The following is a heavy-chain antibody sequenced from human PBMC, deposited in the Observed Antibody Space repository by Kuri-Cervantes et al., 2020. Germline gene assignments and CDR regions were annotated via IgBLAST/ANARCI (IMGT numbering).Heavy chain of an antibody. CDR2: MNPNSGNT. CDR1: GYTFTSYD. D-gene: IGHD3-10*01. CDR3: ARVFYCYGSGSPDLDY. J-gene: IGHJ4*02. Sequence: ASVKVSCKASGYTFTSYDINWVRQATGQGLEWMGWMNPNSGNTGYAQKFQGRVTMTRNTSISTAYMELSSLRSEDTAVYYSARVFYCYGSGSPDLDYWGQGTLVTVSS. V-gene: IGHV1-8*01.